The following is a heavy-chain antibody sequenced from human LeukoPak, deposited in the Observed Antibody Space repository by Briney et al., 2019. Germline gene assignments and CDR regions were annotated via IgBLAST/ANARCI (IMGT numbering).Heavy chain of an antibody. D-gene: IGHD6-13*01. CDR2: ISYDGSNK. CDR1: GFTFSSYA. V-gene: IGHV3-30-3*01. Sequence: GRSLRLSCAASGFTFSSYAMHWVRQAPGKGLEWVAVISYDGSNKYYADSVKGRFTISRDNSKNTLYLQMNSLRAEDTAVYYCARARQQLVRDAFDIWGQGTMVTVSS. CDR3: ARARQQLVRDAFDI. J-gene: IGHJ3*02.